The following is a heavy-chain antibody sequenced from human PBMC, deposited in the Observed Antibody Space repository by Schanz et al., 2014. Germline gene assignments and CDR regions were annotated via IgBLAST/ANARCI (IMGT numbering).Heavy chain of an antibody. CDR1: GFTFSQYG. V-gene: IGHV3-30*18. J-gene: IGHJ4*02. D-gene: IGHD5-18*01. CDR2: ISYDGTNE. CDR3: AKDRGDGYSNGIFQY. Sequence: QVQLLESGGGVVQPGRSLRLSCAASGFTFSQYGMHWVPQAPGKGLEWVAVISYDGTNEYYAESVKGRFTISRDNAKNTFYLHMNSLRNEDTAVYFCAKDRGDGYSNGIFQYWGLGTLVTVSS.